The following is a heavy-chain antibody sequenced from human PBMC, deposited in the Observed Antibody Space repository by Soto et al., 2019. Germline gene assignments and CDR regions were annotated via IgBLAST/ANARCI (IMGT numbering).Heavy chain of an antibody. CDR1: GYTFTGYY. J-gene: IGHJ6*02. CDR2: INPNSGGT. D-gene: IGHD6-19*01. Sequence: QVQLVQSGAEVKKPGASVKVSCKASGYTFTGYYMHWVRQAPGQGLEWMGWINPNSGGTNYAQKFQGWVTMTRDTSISTAYMELSRLRSDDTAVYYCAREGIAVAGDYYYYYGMDVWGQGTTVTVSS. CDR3: AREGIAVAGDYYYYYGMDV. V-gene: IGHV1-2*04.